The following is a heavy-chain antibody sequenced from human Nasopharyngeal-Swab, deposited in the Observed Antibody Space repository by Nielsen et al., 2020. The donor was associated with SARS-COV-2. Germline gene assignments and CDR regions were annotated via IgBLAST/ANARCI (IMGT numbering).Heavy chain of an antibody. CDR1: GFTFRTYT. CDR2: ISSGGDMV. J-gene: IGHJ6*03. CDR3: AKEGYGAKRFMDV. Sequence: GESLKISCAASGFTFRTYTMNWVRQAPGKRLEWVSFISSGGDMVYYADSMKGRFTISRDNARNSLYLQMNRLRVEDTAVYYCAKEGYGAKRFMDVWGKGTAVTVSS. V-gene: IGHV3-48*04. D-gene: IGHD4-17*01.